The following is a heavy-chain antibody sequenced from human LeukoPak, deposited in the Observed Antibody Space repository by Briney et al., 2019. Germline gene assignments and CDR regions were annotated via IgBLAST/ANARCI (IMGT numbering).Heavy chain of an antibody. CDR1: GGSISSYY. V-gene: IGHV4-59*01. Sequence: SETLSLTCTVSGGSISSYYWSWIRQPPGKGLEWIGYIYYSGSTNYNPSLKSRVTISVDTSKNQFSLKLSSVTAADTAVYYCARAGMYYYDSSGYYGWFDPWGQGTLVTVSS. CDR2: IYYSGST. D-gene: IGHD3-22*01. CDR3: ARAGMYYYDSSGYYGWFDP. J-gene: IGHJ5*02.